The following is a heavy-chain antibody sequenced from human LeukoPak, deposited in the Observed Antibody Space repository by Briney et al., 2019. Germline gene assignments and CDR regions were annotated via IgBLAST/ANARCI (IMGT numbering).Heavy chain of an antibody. CDR2: IIPIFGTA. V-gene: IGHV1-69*05. Sequence: VASVKVSCKASGGTFSSYAISWVRQAPGQGLEWMGGIIPIFGTANYAQKFQGRVTITTDESTSTAYMELSSLRSEDTAVYYCARVEMATIGQAGVFDYWGQGTLVTVSS. D-gene: IGHD5-24*01. J-gene: IGHJ4*02. CDR3: ARVEMATIGQAGVFDY. CDR1: GGTFSSYA.